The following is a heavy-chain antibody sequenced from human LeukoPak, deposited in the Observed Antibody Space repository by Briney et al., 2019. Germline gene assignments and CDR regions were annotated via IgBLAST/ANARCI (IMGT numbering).Heavy chain of an antibody. CDR1: GYTFTEYA. CDR3: ARGGPNRSGWTLDX. CDR2: INADSGNT. D-gene: IGHD6-19*01. V-gene: IGHV1-3*01. J-gene: IGHJ4*02. Sequence: GAPVKVSCKASGYTFTEYAMHWVRLAPGHGLEWMGWINADSGNTESSQRFQGRLSITWDTSATTAYMELSSLTSEDTAVYYCARGGPNRSGWTLDXXGPGTLVTVSS.